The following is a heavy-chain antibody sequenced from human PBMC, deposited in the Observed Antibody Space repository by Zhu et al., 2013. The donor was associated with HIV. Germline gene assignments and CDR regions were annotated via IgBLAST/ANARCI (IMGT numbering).Heavy chain of an antibody. CDR2: IIPILGIA. Sequence: QVQLVQSGAEVKKPGSSVKVSCKASGGTFSSYTISWVRQAPGQGLEWMGRIIPILGIANYAQKFQGRVTITADKSTSTAYMELSSLRSEDTAVYYCARDLAYCGGDCLDYFDYWGQGTLVTVSS. CDR3: ARDLAYCGGDCLDYFDY. V-gene: IGHV1-69*08. CDR1: GGTFSSYT. J-gene: IGHJ4*02. D-gene: IGHD2-21*02.